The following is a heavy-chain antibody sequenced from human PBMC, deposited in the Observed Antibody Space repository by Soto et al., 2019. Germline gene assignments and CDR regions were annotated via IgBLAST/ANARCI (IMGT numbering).Heavy chain of an antibody. D-gene: IGHD4-17*01. Sequence: GGSLRLSCAASGFTFDDYAMHWVRQAPGKGLEWVSGISWNSGSIGYADSVKGRFTISRDNAKNSLYLQMNSLRAEDTALYYCAKDDRAFSTVTTGGNYFDYWGQGTLVTVSS. CDR2: ISWNSGSI. CDR1: GFTFDDYA. J-gene: IGHJ4*02. V-gene: IGHV3-9*01. CDR3: AKDDRAFSTVTTGGNYFDY.